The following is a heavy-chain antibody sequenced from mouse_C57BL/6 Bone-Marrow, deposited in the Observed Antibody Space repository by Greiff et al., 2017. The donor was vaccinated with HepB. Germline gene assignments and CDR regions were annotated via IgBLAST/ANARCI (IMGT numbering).Heavy chain of an antibody. Sequence: QVQLKESGAELARPGASVKLSCKASGYTFTSYGISWVKQRTGQGLEWIGEIYPRSGNTYYNEKFKGKATLTADKSSSTAYMELRSLTSEDSAVYFCARLPYSNYLFFDYWGQGTTLTVSS. CDR3: ARLPYSNYLFFDY. CDR2: IYPRSGNT. D-gene: IGHD2-5*01. CDR1: GYTFTSYG. J-gene: IGHJ2*01. V-gene: IGHV1-81*01.